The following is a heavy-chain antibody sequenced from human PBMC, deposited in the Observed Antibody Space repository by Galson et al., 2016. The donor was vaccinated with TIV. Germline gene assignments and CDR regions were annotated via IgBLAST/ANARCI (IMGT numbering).Heavy chain of an antibody. V-gene: IGHV3-53*01. Sequence: SLRLSCAASGFDVSRNYMNWVRQAPGKGLEWVSVPYVLDTTYYADSVKGRFTVSRDTSKNTLYLEMTDLRAEDTAVYYCATTGGTNWNYFDNWGQGALVTVSS. D-gene: IGHD1/OR15-1a*01. J-gene: IGHJ4*02. CDR1: GFDVSRNY. CDR3: ATTGGTNWNYFDN. CDR2: PYVLDTT.